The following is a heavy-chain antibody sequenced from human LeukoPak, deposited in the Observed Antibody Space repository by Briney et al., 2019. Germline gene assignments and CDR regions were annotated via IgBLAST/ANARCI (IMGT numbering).Heavy chain of an antibody. V-gene: IGHV3-11*01. D-gene: IGHD1-7*01. Sequence: GGSLRLSCAASVFTFSDCYMSWSCGGPGGGLGRVSYISSGGGAIYYADSVKGRFTIYRDNAKNSLYLQMDSLKAEDTAVYYCAREGDWNYVFDYWGQGTQVTVSS. CDR3: AREGDWNYVFDY. J-gene: IGHJ4*02. CDR2: ISSGGGAI. CDR1: VFTFSDCY.